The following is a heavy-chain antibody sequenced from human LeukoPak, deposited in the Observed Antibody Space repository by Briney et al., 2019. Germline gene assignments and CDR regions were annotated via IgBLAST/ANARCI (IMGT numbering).Heavy chain of an antibody. J-gene: IGHJ6*03. CDR1: GFTFSSYS. CDR3: ARLAGEDMDV. Sequence: GGSLRLSCAASGFTFSSYSMNWVRQAPGKGLKWVSYISSSSSTIYYADSVKGRFTISRDNAKNSLYLQMNSLRAEDTAVYYCARLAGEDMDVWGKGTTVTVSS. D-gene: IGHD6-19*01. CDR2: ISSSSSTI. V-gene: IGHV3-48*01.